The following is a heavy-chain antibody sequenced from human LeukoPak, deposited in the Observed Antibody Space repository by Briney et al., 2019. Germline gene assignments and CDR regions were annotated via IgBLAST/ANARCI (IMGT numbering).Heavy chain of an antibody. CDR3: ARHGGFYFDY. J-gene: IGHJ4*02. Sequence: SETLSLTCTVSGGSISSGGYYWSWIRQHPGKGLEWIGYIYYSGSTYYNPSLKSRVTISVDTSKNQFSLKLSSVTAADMAVYYCARHGGFYFDYWGQGALVTVSS. V-gene: IGHV4-31*03. D-gene: IGHD3-16*01. CDR2: IYYSGST. CDR1: GGSISSGGYY.